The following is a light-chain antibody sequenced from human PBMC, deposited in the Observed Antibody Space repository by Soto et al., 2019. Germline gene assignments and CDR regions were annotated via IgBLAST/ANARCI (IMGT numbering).Light chain of an antibody. Sequence: QPALTQPASVSGSPGQSVTFSCTGTSSDVGGYNYVSWYQQHPGKAPKLMIFDVSNRPSGVSSRFSGSKSGNTASLTISGLQAEDEADYYCSSYTTSSTYVFGTGTKVTVL. CDR1: SSDVGGYNY. CDR3: SSYTTSSTYV. V-gene: IGLV2-14*01. CDR2: DVS. J-gene: IGLJ1*01.